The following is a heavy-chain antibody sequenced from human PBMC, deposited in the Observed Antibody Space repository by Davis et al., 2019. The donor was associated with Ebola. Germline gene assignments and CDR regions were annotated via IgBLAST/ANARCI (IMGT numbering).Heavy chain of an antibody. CDR3: ARSSNTKHYDILTGYSSPYGMDV. D-gene: IGHD3-9*01. V-gene: IGHV5-10-1*01. CDR2: IDPSDSYT. CDR1: GYSFTSYW. Sequence: GESPKISCKGSGYSFTSYWISWVRQMPGKGLEWMGRIDPSDSYTNYSPSFQGHVTISADKSISTAYLQWSSLKASDTAMYYCARSSNTKHYDILTGYSSPYGMDVWGQGTTVTVSS. J-gene: IGHJ6*02.